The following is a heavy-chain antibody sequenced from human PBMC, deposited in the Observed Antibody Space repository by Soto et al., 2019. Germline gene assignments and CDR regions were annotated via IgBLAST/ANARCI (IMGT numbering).Heavy chain of an antibody. CDR2: INPILSMS. CDR3: ATSYGSGYRAFDY. V-gene: IGHV1-69*02. J-gene: IGHJ4*02. CDR1: GDTFAFYS. D-gene: IGHD3-10*01. Sequence: QVQLVQSGAEVKRPGSSVNVSCKASGDTFAFYSINWVRQAPGLGLEWMGRINPILSMSNYAQRFQGRVTMTADKSTSTAYMVLNSLRSEDTAIYYCATSYGSGYRAFDYWGQGALVTVSS.